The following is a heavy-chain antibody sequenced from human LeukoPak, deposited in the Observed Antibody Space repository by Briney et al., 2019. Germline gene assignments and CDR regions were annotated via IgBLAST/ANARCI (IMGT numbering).Heavy chain of an antibody. V-gene: IGHV1-8*01. CDR1: GYTFTSYD. CDR3: ARDLRLGYSGYDSIDY. D-gene: IGHD5-12*01. CDR2: MNPNSGNT. Sequence: ASVKVSCKASGYTFTSYDINWVRQATGQGLEWMGWMNPNSGNTGYAQKFQGRVTMTRNTSISTAYMELSSLRSEDTAVYYCARDLRLGYSGYDSIDYWGQGTLVTVSS. J-gene: IGHJ4*02.